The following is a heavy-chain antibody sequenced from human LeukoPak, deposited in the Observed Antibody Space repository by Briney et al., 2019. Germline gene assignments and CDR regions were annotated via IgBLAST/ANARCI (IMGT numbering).Heavy chain of an antibody. CDR1: GGTFSSYA. D-gene: IGHD5-24*01. J-gene: IGHJ4*02. CDR2: IIPIFGTA. V-gene: IGHV1-69*05. CDR3: ARGSSNVATIGSLDY. Sequence: SVKVSCKASGGTFSSYAISWVRQAPGQGLEWMGGIIPIFGTANYAQKFQGRVTITTDESTSTAYMELSSLRSEDTAVYYCARGSSNVATIGSLDYWGQGTLVTVSS.